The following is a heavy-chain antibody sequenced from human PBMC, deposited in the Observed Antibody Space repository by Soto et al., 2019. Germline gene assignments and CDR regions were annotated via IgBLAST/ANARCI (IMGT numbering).Heavy chain of an antibody. CDR3: ARRSSGYDYFYYYYYMDV. CDR2: MNPNSGNT. CDR1: GYTFTSYD. D-gene: IGHD5-12*01. J-gene: IGHJ6*03. V-gene: IGHV1-8*01. Sequence: ASVKVSCKASGYTFTSYDINWVRQATGQGLEWMGWMNPNSGNTGYAQKFQGRVTMTRNTSISTAYMELSSLRSEDTAVYYCARRSSGYDYFYYYYYMDVWGKGNPGHRLL.